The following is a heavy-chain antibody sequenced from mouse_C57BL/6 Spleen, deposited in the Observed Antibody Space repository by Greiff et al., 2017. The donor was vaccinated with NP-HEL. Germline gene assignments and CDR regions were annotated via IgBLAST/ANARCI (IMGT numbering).Heavy chain of an antibody. V-gene: IGHV5-17*01. CDR3: ARDTYYSNYDYAMDY. D-gene: IGHD2-5*01. Sequence: EVKLVESGGGLVKPGGSLKLSCAASGFTFSDYGMHWVRQAPEKGLEWVAYISSGSSTIYYADTVKGRFTISRDNAKNTLFLQMTSLRSEDTAMYYCARDTYYSNYDYAMDYWGQGTSVTVSS. CDR1: GFTFSDYG. J-gene: IGHJ4*01. CDR2: ISSGSSTI.